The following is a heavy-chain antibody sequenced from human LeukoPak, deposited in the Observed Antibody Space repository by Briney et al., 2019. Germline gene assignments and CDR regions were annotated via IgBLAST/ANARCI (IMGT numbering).Heavy chain of an antibody. Sequence: GGSLRFSCAASGFTFSSYWMTWVRQAPGRGLEWVANIKEDGGEGYYVDSVKGRFTVSRDNAKNSLYLQLTSLRAEDTAVYYCATRYCTISACRASSYKSFDVWGKGTTVTVSS. J-gene: IGHJ6*04. D-gene: IGHD2-8*01. V-gene: IGHV3-7*01. CDR2: IKEDGGEG. CDR1: GFTFSSYW. CDR3: ATRYCTISACRASSYKSFDV.